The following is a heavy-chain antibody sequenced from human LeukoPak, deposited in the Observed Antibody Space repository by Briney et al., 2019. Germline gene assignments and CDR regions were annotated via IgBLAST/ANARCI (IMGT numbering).Heavy chain of an antibody. CDR3: AKDLDDILTGYFGVGDY. CDR2: ISGSGGST. Sequence: PGGSLRLSCAVSGFTSSSDSVNWVRQAPGKGLEWVSAISGSGGSTYYADSVKGRFTISRDNSKNTLYLQMNSLRAEDTAVYYCAKDLDDILTGYFGVGDYWGQGTLVTVSS. J-gene: IGHJ4*02. CDR1: GFTSSSDS. D-gene: IGHD3-9*01. V-gene: IGHV3-23*01.